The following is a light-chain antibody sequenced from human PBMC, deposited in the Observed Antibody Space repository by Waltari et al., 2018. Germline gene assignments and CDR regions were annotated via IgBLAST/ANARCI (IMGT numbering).Light chain of an antibody. CDR1: TSDIGDYNY. CDR3: SSYTSLTNLFVV. CDR2: DVN. V-gene: IGLV2-14*03. Sequence: QSALTQPSSVSGSPGQSITISCTGSTSDIGDYNYVSWYQQHPGKAPKLVFYDVNNRPAGISNRFSGSKAGNTASLAISGLQAEDEADYYCSSYTSLTNLFVVFVGGTKVTIL. J-gene: IGLJ2*01.